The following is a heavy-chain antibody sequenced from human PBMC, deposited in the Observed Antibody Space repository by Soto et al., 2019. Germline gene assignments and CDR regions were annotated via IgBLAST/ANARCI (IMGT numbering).Heavy chain of an antibody. D-gene: IGHD2-21*02. Sequence: QVQLVQSGAEVKKPGASVKVSCKASGDTFTDYYIHWVRQAPGQGLEWMGTVNPIGGHTTYAQHCLGRMRMTGKSPTSKLYTELTRLTSGETAVDYCGRGGHVVVVTAALDYWGQGTLVTVSS. CDR1: GDTFTDYY. V-gene: IGHV1-46*01. CDR3: GRGGHVVVVTAALDY. J-gene: IGHJ4*02. CDR2: VNPIGGHT.